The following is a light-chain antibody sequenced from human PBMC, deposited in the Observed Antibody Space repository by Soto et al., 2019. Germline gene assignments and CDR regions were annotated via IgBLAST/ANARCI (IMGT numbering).Light chain of an antibody. Sequence: EIVLTQSPATLSLSPGERATLSCRASQTVRNNLACYQQSPGQAPRLLIYDASSRATGIPARFSGSGSGIDFTLTICCLATEDFAVYYWHQYSNWPLTYGGGAKVEIK. J-gene: IGKJ4*01. CDR3: HQYSNWPLT. V-gene: IGKV3-11*01. CDR2: DAS. CDR1: QTVRNN.